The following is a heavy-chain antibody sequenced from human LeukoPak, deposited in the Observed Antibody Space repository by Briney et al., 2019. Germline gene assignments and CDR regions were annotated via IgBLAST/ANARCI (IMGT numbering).Heavy chain of an antibody. V-gene: IGHV1-46*01. CDR3: VRDTIFGVVMPYYFDY. J-gene: IGHJ4*02. D-gene: IGHD3-3*01. CDR1: GYTFTSYY. Sequence: GASVKVSCKASGYTFTSYYIHWVRQAPGQGLEWMGIINPSGGSTSYAQKFQGRVTMTRDTSTSTVYIELSSLRSEVTAVYYCVRDTIFGVVMPYYFDYWGQGTLVTVSS. CDR2: INPSGGST.